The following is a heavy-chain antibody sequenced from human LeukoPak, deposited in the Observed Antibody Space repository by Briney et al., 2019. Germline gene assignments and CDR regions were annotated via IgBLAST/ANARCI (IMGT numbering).Heavy chain of an antibody. V-gene: IGHV3-23*01. CDR2: ISGSGGST. J-gene: IGHJ3*02. CDR1: GFTFSSYA. CDR3: AKDRYNWNLKKLDAFDI. Sequence: GGSLRLSCAASGFTFSSYAMSWVRQAPGKGLEWVSAISGSGGSTYYADSVKGRFTISRDNSKNTLYLQMNSLRAEDTAVYYCAKDRYNWNLKKLDAFDIWGQGTMVTVSS. D-gene: IGHD1-20*01.